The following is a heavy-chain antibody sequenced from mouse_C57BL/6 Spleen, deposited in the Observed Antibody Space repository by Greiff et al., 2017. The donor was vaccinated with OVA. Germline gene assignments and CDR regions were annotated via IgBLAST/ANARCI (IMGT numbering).Heavy chain of an antibody. J-gene: IGHJ4*01. CDR2: ISSGGSYT. D-gene: IGHD1-1*01. CDR3: ARERTVGARGAMDY. CDR1: GFTFSSYG. Sequence: EVQLVESGGDLVKPGGSLKLSCAASGFTFSSYGMSWVRQTPDKRLEWVATISSGGSYTYYPDSVKGRFTISRDNATNTLYLQMSSLKSEDTAMYYCARERTVGARGAMDYWGQGTSVTVSS. V-gene: IGHV5-6*01.